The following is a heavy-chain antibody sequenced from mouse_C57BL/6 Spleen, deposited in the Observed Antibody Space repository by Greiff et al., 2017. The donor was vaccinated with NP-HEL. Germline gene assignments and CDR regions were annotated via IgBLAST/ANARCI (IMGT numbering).Heavy chain of an antibody. CDR2: IYPGDGDT. CDR3: ARYDYDAVAMDY. D-gene: IGHD2-4*01. Sequence: QVQLQQPGAELVKPGASVKISCKASGYAFSSYWMNWVKQRPGKGLEWIGQIYPGDGDTNYNGKFKGKATLTADKSSSTAYMQLSSLTSEDSAVYFCARYDYDAVAMDYWGQGTSVTVSS. V-gene: IGHV1-80*01. CDR1: GYAFSSYW. J-gene: IGHJ4*01.